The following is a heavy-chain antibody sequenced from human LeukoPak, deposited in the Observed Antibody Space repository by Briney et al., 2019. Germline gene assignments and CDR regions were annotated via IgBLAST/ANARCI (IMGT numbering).Heavy chain of an antibody. CDR3: AATAAAANYYYYGMDV. D-gene: IGHD6-13*01. CDR2: IYYSGST. V-gene: IGHV4-30-4*07. J-gene: IGHJ6*02. CDR1: GGSISSGGYS. Sequence: PSQTLSLTCAVSGGSISSGGYSWSWIRQPPGKGLEWIGYIYYSGSTNYNPSLKSRVTISVDTSKTQFSLKLSSVTAADTAVYYCAATAAAANYYYYGMDVWGQGTTVTVSS.